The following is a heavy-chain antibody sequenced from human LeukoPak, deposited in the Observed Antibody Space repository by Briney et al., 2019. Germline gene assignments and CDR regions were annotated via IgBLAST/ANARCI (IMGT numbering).Heavy chain of an antibody. CDR1: GFTFSSYA. J-gene: IGHJ4*02. CDR2: ISYDGSNK. Sequence: GGSLRLSCAASGFTFSSYAMHWVRQAPGKGLEWVAVISYDGSNKYYADSVKGRSTISRDNSKNTLYLQMNSLRAEDTAVYYCARDGTIVVVPAAMPAYYFDYWGQGTLVTVSS. CDR3: ARDGTIVVVPAAMPAYYFDY. V-gene: IGHV3-30*04. D-gene: IGHD2-2*01.